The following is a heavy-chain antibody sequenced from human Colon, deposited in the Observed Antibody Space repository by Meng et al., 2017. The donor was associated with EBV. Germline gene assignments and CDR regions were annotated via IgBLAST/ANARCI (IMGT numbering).Heavy chain of an antibody. D-gene: IGHD2-2*01. CDR3: ARQNCSLTSCSFGGWFDL. Sequence: AAGTGLVRPSDTLSLHCPVSGGPICSSSYYGARVRQAPGKGMEWIGNFYYSGSTYYNPSLQRRVTISVDTSKQHFSLKLSSVTAADTAVYYCARQNCSLTSCSFGGWFDLWGQGTLVTVSS. J-gene: IGHJ5*02. CDR2: FYYSGST. CDR1: GGPICSSSYY. V-gene: IGHV4-39*01.